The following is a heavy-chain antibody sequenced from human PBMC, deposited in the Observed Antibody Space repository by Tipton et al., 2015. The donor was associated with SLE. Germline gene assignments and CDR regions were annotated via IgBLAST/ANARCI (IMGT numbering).Heavy chain of an antibody. CDR1: GGSFSGYY. V-gene: IGHV4-34*01. CDR3: ARCWSVAGYYGMDV. J-gene: IGHJ6*02. CDR2: INHSGST. D-gene: IGHD6-19*01. Sequence: TLSLTCAVYGGSFSGYYWSWIRQPPGKGLEWIGEINHSGSTNYNPSLKSRVTISVDTSKNQFSLKLSSVTAADTAVYYCARCWSVAGYYGMDVWGQGTTVTVSS.